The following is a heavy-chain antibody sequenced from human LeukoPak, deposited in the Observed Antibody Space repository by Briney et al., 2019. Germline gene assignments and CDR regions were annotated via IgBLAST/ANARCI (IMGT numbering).Heavy chain of an antibody. D-gene: IGHD2-2*01. CDR3: ARAVVPAAFDAFDI. J-gene: IGHJ3*02. CDR2: IIPIFGTA. Sequence: SVKVSCKASGGTFSSYAISWVRQAPGQGLEWMGGIIPIFGTANYAQKFQGRVTITADESTSTAYMELSSLRSEDTAVYYCARAVVPAAFDAFDIRGQGTMVTVSS. CDR1: GGTFSSYA. V-gene: IGHV1-69*13.